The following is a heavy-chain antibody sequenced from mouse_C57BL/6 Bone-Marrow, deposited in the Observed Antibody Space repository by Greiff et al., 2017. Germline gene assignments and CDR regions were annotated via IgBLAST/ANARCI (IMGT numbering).Heavy chain of an antibody. J-gene: IGHJ3*01. D-gene: IGHD2-4*01. CDR1: GYTFTSYW. Sequence: QVQLQQPGAELVKPGASVKVSCKASGYTFTSYWMHWVKQRPGQGLEWIGRIHPSDSDTNYNQKFKGKATLTVDKSSSTAYMQLSSRTSEDSAVYYCAIRDYDYDWFAYWGQGTLVTVSA. CDR3: AIRDYDYDWFAY. CDR2: IHPSDSDT. V-gene: IGHV1-74*01.